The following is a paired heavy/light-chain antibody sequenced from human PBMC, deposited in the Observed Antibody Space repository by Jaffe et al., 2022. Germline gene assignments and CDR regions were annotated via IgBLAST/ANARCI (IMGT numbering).Light chain of an antibody. CDR1: QSVLYSSNNKNY. Sequence: DIVMTQSPDSLAVSLGERATINCKSSQSVLYSSNNKNYLAWYQQKPGQPPKLLIYWASTRESGVPDRFSGSGSGTDFTLTISSLQAEDVAVYYCQQYYSTPPVTFGGGTKVEIK. J-gene: IGKJ4*01. CDR2: WAS. V-gene: IGKV4-1*01. CDR3: QQYYSTPPVT.
Heavy chain of an antibody. D-gene: IGHD2-15*01. Sequence: QVQLVQSGAEVKKPGSSVKVSCKASGGTFSSYAISWVRQAPGQGLEWMGGIIPIFGTANYAQKFQGRVTITTDESTSTAYMELSSLRSEDTAVYYCARVSHVGDCSGGSCYERNWYFDLWGRGTLVTVSS. V-gene: IGHV1-69*05. CDR2: IIPIFGTA. J-gene: IGHJ2*01. CDR3: ARVSHVGDCSGGSCYERNWYFDL. CDR1: GGTFSSYA.